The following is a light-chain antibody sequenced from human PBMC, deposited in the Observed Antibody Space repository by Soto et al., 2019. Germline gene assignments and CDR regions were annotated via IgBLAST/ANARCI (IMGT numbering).Light chain of an antibody. J-gene: IGKJ4*01. CDR3: QQFGSYTLT. CDR1: QTVRNNY. V-gene: IGKV3-20*01. CDR2: DAS. Sequence: ELVLTQSPGTLSLSPGERATLSRRASQTVRNNYLAWYQQKPGQAPRLLIYDASSRATGIPDRFSGGGSGTDFTLTISRLETEDFAVYYCQQFGSYTLTFGGGTKVDIK.